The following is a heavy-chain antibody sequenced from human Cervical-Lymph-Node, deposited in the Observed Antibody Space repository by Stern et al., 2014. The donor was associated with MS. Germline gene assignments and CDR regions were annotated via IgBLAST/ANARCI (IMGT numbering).Heavy chain of an antibody. CDR3: AKERHGDYIFYYGMDV. CDR1: GFTFSSYG. V-gene: IGHV3-30*18. J-gene: IGHJ6*02. CDR2: ISYDGRNK. Sequence: VQLVQSGGGVVQPARSLRLSCAASGFTFSSYGMHLVRQAPGKGLEWVAVISYDGRNKYYTYYVKGRVSISRDNSKNTLYLQMNSLRAEDTAVYYCAKERHGDYIFYYGMDVWGQGTTVTVSS. D-gene: IGHD4-17*01.